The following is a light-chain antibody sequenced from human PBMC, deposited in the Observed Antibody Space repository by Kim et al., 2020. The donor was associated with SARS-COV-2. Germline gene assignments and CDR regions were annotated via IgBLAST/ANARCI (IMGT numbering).Light chain of an antibody. CDR1: RSVCSRY. J-gene: IGKJ2*01. Sequence: WFPGEGATLRGRASRSVCSRYVTWYQQKPGQAPKVLICGASSSATGIPDRVSGSVSGTDFTLTISRLKPEDFAVYYCQQYDSSMYTFGQGTKLEI. V-gene: IGKV3-20*01. CDR2: GAS. CDR3: QQYDSSMYT.